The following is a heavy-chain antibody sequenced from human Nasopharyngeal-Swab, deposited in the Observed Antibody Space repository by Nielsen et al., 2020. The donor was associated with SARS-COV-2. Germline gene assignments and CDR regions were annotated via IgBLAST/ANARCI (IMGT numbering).Heavy chain of an antibody. CDR3: ASPVFGVVSDAFDL. V-gene: IGHV3-53*01. Sequence: GSLRLSCEASRMMFSDYEMNWVRQAPGMGLEWVSVVYSGGSTFYADSVKGRFTISRDNSKNTLYLQMNNLRPEDTAMYYCASPVFGVVSDAFDLWGQGTMVTVSS. CDR1: RMMFSDYE. D-gene: IGHD3-3*01. CDR2: VYSGGST. J-gene: IGHJ3*01.